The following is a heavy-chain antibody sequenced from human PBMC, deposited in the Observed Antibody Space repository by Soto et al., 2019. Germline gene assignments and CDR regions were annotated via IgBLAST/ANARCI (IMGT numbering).Heavy chain of an antibody. Sequence: PGGSLRLSCAASGFTFSSYWMSWVRQAPGKGLEWVANIKQDGSEKYYVDSVKGRFTISRDNAKNSLYLQMNSLRAEDTAVYYCAREMVLWIRRDYFDYWGQGTLVTVSS. CDR3: AREMVLWIRRDYFDY. D-gene: IGHD3-10*01. V-gene: IGHV3-7*01. J-gene: IGHJ4*02. CDR1: GFTFSSYW. CDR2: IKQDGSEK.